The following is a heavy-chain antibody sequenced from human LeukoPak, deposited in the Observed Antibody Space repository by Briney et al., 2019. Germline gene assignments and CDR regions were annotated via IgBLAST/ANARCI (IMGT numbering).Heavy chain of an antibody. D-gene: IGHD5-18*01. CDR3: ARGRKQLWFGAHFDY. V-gene: IGHV4-34*01. CDR1: GGSFSGYY. J-gene: IGHJ4*02. Sequence: SETLSLTCAVYGGSFSGYYWSWIRQPPGKGLEWIGEINHSGSTNYNPSLKSRVTISVDTSKNQFSLKLSSVTAADTAVYYCARGRKQLWFGAHFDYWGQGTLVTVSS. CDR2: INHSGST.